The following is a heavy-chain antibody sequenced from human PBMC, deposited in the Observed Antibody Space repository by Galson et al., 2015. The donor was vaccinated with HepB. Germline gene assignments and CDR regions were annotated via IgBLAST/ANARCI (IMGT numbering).Heavy chain of an antibody. V-gene: IGHV3-13*01. CDR2: IGTGGDT. CDR3: ARSPSRLDSSGYYYDPHYFDY. CDR1: GFTFISYD. J-gene: IGHJ4*02. D-gene: IGHD3-22*01. Sequence: SLRLSCTASGFTFISYDMHWVRQATGKGLEWVSSIGTGGDTYYPGSVKGRFTISRENAKSTLYLQMNSLRAGDTAVYYCARSPSRLDSSGYYYDPHYFDYWGQGTLVTVSS.